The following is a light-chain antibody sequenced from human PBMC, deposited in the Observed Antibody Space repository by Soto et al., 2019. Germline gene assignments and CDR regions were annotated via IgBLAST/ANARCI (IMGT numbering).Light chain of an antibody. V-gene: IGKV1-39*01. CDR1: QTISRY. Sequence: QMTQSPSSLSASVGDRVTITCRASQTISRYLNWYQQKAGKAPRVLIYSAATLQSGVPPRFSGSGSGTHFTLTISSLQPEDFATYFCQQGYNSPFTFGQGTKVEMK. J-gene: IGKJ2*01. CDR3: QQGYNSPFT. CDR2: SAA.